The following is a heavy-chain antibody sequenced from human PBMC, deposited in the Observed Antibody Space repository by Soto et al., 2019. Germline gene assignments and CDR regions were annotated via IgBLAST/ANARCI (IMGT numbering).Heavy chain of an antibody. J-gene: IGHJ5*02. V-gene: IGHV4-59*01. CDR1: GGSISSYY. CDR2: IYYSGGT. D-gene: IGHD2-2*02. Sequence: QVQLQESGPGLVKPSETLSLTCTVSGGSISSYYWSWIRRPPGKGLEWIRYIYYSGGTNYNPTLKCRVTISVTTSMSQFPLKLSSVPAADTAVYDCAGGYCSSTSCYIWDNWFDPWGQGTLVTVSS. CDR3: AGGYCSSTSCYIWDNWFDP.